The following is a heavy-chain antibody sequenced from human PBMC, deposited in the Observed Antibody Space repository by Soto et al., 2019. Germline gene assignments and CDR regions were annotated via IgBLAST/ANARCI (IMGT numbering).Heavy chain of an antibody. V-gene: IGHV5-10-1*01. J-gene: IGHJ3*02. Sequence: GESLKISCKGSGYSFTSYWISWVRQMPGKGLEWMGRIDPSDSYTNYSPSFQGHVTISADKSISTAYLQWSSLKASDTAMYYCARHQSGYYESLRGAFDIWGQGTMDTFSS. CDR1: GYSFTSYW. CDR2: IDPSDSYT. D-gene: IGHD3-22*01. CDR3: ARHQSGYYESLRGAFDI.